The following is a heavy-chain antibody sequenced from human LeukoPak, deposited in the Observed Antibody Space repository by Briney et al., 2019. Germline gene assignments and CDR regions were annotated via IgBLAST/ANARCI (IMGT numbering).Heavy chain of an antibody. CDR3: ARDLYSSGWFDY. CDR2: ISSSSSYI. J-gene: IGHJ4*02. Sequence: GGSLRLSCAASGFTFSSYSMNWVRQAPGKGLEWVSSISSSSSYIYYADSVKGRFTTSRENAKNSLYLQMNSLRAEDTAVYYCARDLYSSGWFDYWGQGTLVTVSS. D-gene: IGHD6-19*01. CDR1: GFTFSSYS. V-gene: IGHV3-21*01.